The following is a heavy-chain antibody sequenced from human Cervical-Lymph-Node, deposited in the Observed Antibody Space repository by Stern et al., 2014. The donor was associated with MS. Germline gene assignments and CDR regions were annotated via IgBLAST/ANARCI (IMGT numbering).Heavy chain of an antibody. Sequence: QLPLQESGPGLVKPSGTLSLTCAVSGDSITTNHWRSWVRHPPGKGLEWIGDIHHPGGTTDTPSLKSRLGMAVAKSKNQSSRNLNSVTAADTAVYYCARGPSSRTAIRSLEWHLEFWGQGTLVAVSS. D-gene: IGHD3-3*01. V-gene: IGHV4-4*02. CDR2: IHHPGGT. J-gene: IGHJ4*02. CDR3: ARGPSSRTAIRSLEWHLEF. CDR1: GDSITTNHW.